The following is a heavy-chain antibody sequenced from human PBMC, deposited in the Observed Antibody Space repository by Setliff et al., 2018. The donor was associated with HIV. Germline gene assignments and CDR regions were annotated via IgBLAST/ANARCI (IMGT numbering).Heavy chain of an antibody. CDR1: GDSIRTYC. D-gene: IGHD2-2*01. J-gene: IGHJ4*02. V-gene: IGHV4-4*09. CDR2: IYTSGST. Sequence: PSETLSLTCTVSGDSIRTYCWIWIRQPPGKGLEWIGNIYTSGSTNYNPSLKSRVTISVDTSKNQFSLKLSSVTAADTAVYYCARLDCSSSSGFVDYWGQGTLVTVAS. CDR3: ARLDCSSSSGFVDY.